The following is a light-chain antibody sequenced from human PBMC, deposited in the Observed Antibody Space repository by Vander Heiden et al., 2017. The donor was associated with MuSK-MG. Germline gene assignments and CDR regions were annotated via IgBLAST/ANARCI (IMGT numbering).Light chain of an antibody. Sequence: EIVLTQSPATLSVSPGERATLSCRASQSVGTTLAWYQQKPGQAPRLLIYNTSTRATGIPARFSGSGSGTEFTLSISNLQSEDYAVYHCQQDSIWLWTFGQGTKVEI. J-gene: IGKJ1*01. CDR3: QQDSIWLWT. V-gene: IGKV3-15*01. CDR2: NTS. CDR1: QSVGTT.